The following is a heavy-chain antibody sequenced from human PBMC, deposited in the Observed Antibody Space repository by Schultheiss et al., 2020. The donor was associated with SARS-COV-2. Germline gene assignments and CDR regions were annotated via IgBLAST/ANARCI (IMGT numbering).Heavy chain of an antibody. J-gene: IGHJ4*02. V-gene: IGHV3-52*02. Sequence: GESLKISCAASGFTFSSSWMHWVCQAPEKGQEWVADIKCDGSEKYYVDSVKGRLTISRDNAKNSLYLQVNSLRAEDMTVYYCARDSPRGRVVVAATPPDYWGQGTLVTVSS. CDR3: ARDSPRGRVVVAATPPDY. CDR2: IKCDGSEK. CDR1: GFTFSSSW. D-gene: IGHD2-15*01.